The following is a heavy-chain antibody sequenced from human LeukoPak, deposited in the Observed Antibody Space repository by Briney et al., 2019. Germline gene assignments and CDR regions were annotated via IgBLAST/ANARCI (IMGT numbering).Heavy chain of an antibody. D-gene: IGHD3-9*01. J-gene: IGHJ3*02. CDR1: GGSISSSNW. V-gene: IGHV4-4*02. CDR3: ARDPPGEDILTGYYRDDAFDI. Sequence: KPSETLSLTCAVSGGSISSSNWWSWVRQPPGKGLEWIGEIYQSGSTNYNPSLKSRVTISVDKSKNQFSLKLSSVTAADTAVYYCARDPPGEDILTGYYRDDAFDIWGQGTMVTVSS. CDR2: IYQSGST.